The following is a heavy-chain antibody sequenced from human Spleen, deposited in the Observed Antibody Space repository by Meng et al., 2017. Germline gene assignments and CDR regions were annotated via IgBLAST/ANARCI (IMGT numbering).Heavy chain of an antibody. D-gene: IGHD6-19*01. CDR3: ARDRSYSSGWYVARY. V-gene: IGHV3-7*01. Sequence: GGSLRLSCAASGFTFSSYWMSWVRQAPGKGLEWVANIKQDGSEKYYVDSVKGRFTISRDNGKNSLYLQLNSMRAEDTAVYYCARDRSYSSGWYVARYWGQGTLVTVSS. CDR1: GFTFSSYW. CDR2: IKQDGSEK. J-gene: IGHJ4*02.